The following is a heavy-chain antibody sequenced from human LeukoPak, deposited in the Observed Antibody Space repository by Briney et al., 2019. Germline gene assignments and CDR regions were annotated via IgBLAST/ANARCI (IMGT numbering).Heavy chain of an antibody. CDR3: ARGGFVVVPAAPFDY. Sequence: GGSLRLSCAASGFTFSRYWMSWVRQAPGKGLEWVANIKQDGSEKYYVDSVKGRFTISRDNAKNSLYLQMNSLRAADTAVYYCARGGFVVVPAAPFDYWGQGTLVTVSS. CDR1: GFTFSRYW. CDR2: IKQDGSEK. D-gene: IGHD2-2*01. V-gene: IGHV3-7*01. J-gene: IGHJ4*02.